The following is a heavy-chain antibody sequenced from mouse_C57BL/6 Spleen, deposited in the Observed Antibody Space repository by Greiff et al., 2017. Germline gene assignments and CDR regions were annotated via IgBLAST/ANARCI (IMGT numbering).Heavy chain of an antibody. J-gene: IGHJ4*01. CDR1: GYTFTSYW. CDR2: IDPNSGGT. Sequence: QVQLKQPGAELVKPGASVKLSCKASGYTFTSYWMHWVKQRPGRGLEWIGRIDPNSGGTKYNEKFKSKATLTVDKPSSTAYMQLSSLTSEDSAVYYCSTIFSPSMDYWGQGTSVTVSS. CDR3: STIFSPSMDY. V-gene: IGHV1-72*01.